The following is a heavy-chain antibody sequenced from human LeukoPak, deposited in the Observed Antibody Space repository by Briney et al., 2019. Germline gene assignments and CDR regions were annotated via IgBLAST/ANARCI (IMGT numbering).Heavy chain of an antibody. D-gene: IGHD3-3*01. Sequence: ASVKVSCKASGYTFTSYGISWVRQAPGQGLEWMGWISAYNGSTNYAQKLQGRVTMTTDTSTSTAYMELRSLRSDDTAVYYCARASYYDFWSGYSIWGQGTLVTVSS. CDR3: ARASYYDFWSGYSI. V-gene: IGHV1-18*01. CDR1: GYTFTSYG. J-gene: IGHJ4*02. CDR2: ISAYNGST.